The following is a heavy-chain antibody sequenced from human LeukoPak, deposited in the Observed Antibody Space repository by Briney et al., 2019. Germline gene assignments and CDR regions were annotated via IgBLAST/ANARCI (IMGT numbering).Heavy chain of an antibody. CDR3: ARIWFGELSYYFDY. V-gene: IGHV4-38-2*02. Sequence: PSETLSLTCTVSGYSTSSGYYWGWIRQPPGKGLEWIGSIYHSGSTYYNPSLKSRVTISVDTSKNQFSLKLSSVTAADTAVYYCARIWFGELSYYFDYWGQGTLVTVSS. D-gene: IGHD3-10*01. CDR1: GYSTSSGYY. J-gene: IGHJ4*02. CDR2: IYHSGST.